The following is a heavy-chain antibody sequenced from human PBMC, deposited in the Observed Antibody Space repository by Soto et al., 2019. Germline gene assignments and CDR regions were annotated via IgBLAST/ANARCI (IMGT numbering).Heavy chain of an antibody. CDR1: GGSISSYY. V-gene: IGHV4-59*01. CDR2: IYYSGST. CDR3: GGKSPRGSDYYYMDV. J-gene: IGHJ6*03. Sequence: PSETLSLTCTVSGGSISSYYWSWIRQPPGKGLEWIGYIYYSGSTNYNPSLKSRVTISVDTSKNQFSLKLSSVTAADTAVYYCGGKSPRGSDYYYMDVGGKGTTVTVSS.